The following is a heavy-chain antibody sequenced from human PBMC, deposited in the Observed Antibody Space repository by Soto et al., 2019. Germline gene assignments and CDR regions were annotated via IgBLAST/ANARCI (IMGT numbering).Heavy chain of an antibody. Sequence: PGGSLRLSCAASGFTFSNYAISWVRQAPGKGLEWVSAISGSGGTTYYADSVKGRFIISRDNSKSTLYLQMNSLRAEDTAVYYCAKGRFGQVWGSYRYNAFGAFDIWGQGTMVTVSS. CDR2: ISGSGGTT. J-gene: IGHJ3*02. CDR1: GFTFSNYA. V-gene: IGHV3-23*01. D-gene: IGHD3-16*02. CDR3: AKGRFGQVWGSYRYNAFGAFDI.